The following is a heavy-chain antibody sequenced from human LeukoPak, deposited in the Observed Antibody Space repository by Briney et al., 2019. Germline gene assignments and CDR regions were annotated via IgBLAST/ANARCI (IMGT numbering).Heavy chain of an antibody. J-gene: IGHJ4*02. Sequence: SETLSLTCAVSGYSISSASYRGWIRQPPGKGLEWIGNIYHSGSPYYNPSLKSRVIISVDTSKNQFSLKLSSVTAADTAVYYCARPISSQGYFGVVIDWGQGTLVTVSS. CDR1: GYSISSASY. CDR2: IYHSGSP. V-gene: IGHV4-38-2*01. CDR3: ARPISSQGYFGVVID. D-gene: IGHD3-3*01.